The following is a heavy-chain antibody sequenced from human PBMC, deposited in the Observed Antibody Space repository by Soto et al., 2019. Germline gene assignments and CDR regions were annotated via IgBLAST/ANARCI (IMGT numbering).Heavy chain of an antibody. CDR1: GGSISSGGYS. J-gene: IGHJ4*02. CDR3: AKSDYDILTGYQDYVDY. CDR2: IYHSGST. Sequence: PSETLSLTCAVSGGSISSGGYSWSWIRQPPGKGLEWIGYIYHSGSTYYNPSLKSRVTISVDRSKNQFSLKLSSVTAADTAVYYCAKSDYDILTGYQDYVDYWGEGTLVT. D-gene: IGHD3-9*01. V-gene: IGHV4-30-2*01.